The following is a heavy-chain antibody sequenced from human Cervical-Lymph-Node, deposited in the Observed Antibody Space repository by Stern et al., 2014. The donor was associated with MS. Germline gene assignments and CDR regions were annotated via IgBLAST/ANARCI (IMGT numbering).Heavy chain of an antibody. Sequence: QMQLVQSGGGLVKPGGSLRLSCAASGFSFRNYYMSWIRPAPGKGLEWVSYMSSSGDHIDYADSVKGRVTISRDNAKNSLYLQMNSLRADDTAIYYCVRADGSTDDYWGQGTLVTVSS. CDR3: VRADGSTDDY. CDR1: GFSFRNYY. J-gene: IGHJ4*02. D-gene: IGHD3-10*01. V-gene: IGHV3-11*01. CDR2: MSSSGDHI.